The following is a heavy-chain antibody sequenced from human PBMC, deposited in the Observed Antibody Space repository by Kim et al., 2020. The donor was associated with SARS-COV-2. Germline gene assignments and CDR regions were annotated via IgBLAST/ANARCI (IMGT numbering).Heavy chain of an antibody. Sequence: GGSLRLSCAASGFTFSSYWMHWVRQVPGKGLVWVARINSDGSSTNYADSVKGRFTISRDNAKNTLYLQMNCLRAEDTAVYYCARGGYNSWGLPDYRGQGTLVTVSS. D-gene: IGHD3-22*01. CDR1: GFTFSSYW. V-gene: IGHV3-74*01. CDR3: ARGGYNSWGLPDY. J-gene: IGHJ4*02. CDR2: INSDGSST.